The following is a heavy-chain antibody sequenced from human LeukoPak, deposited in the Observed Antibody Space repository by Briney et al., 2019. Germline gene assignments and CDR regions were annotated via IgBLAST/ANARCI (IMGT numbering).Heavy chain of an antibody. V-gene: IGHV3-33*01. D-gene: IGHD3-3*01. CDR1: GFTFSSYG. CDR2: IWYDGSNK. CDR3: ARGPYYDFWSGSVGYYYGMDV. J-gene: IGHJ6*02. Sequence: GGSLRLSCAASGFTFSSYGMPWVRQAPGKGLEWVAVIWYDGSNKYYADSVKGRFTISRDNSKNTLYLQMNSLRAEDTAVYYCARGPYYDFWSGSVGYYYGMDVWGQGTTVTVSS.